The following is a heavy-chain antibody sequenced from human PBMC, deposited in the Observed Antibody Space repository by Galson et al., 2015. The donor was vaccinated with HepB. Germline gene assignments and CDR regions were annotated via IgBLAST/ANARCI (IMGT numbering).Heavy chain of an antibody. CDR1: GFTFSSYA. D-gene: IGHD3-10*01. J-gene: IGHJ4*02. CDR3: AKDLGKWFGELLLWEDERIFDY. CDR2: ISGSGGST. Sequence: SLRLSCAASGFTFSSYAMSWVRQAPGKGLEWVSAISGSGGSTYYADSVKGRFTISRDNSKNTLYLQMNSLRAEDTAVYYCAKDLGKWFGELLLWEDERIFDYWGQGTLVTVSS. V-gene: IGHV3-23*01.